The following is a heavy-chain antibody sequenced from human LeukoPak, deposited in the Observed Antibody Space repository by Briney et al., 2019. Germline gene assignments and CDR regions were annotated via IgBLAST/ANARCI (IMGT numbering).Heavy chain of an antibody. CDR3: ARSSPRPPDWHNASDI. Sequence: PSETLSLTCTVSGGSISSSSYYWDWIRQPPGKGLEWIGSIYYSGNTYYNPSLKSRVTISVDTSKNQFSLKLSSVTAADTAVYYCARSSPRPPDWHNASDIWGQGTMVTVSS. D-gene: IGHD2-21*01. J-gene: IGHJ3*02. CDR2: IYYSGNT. CDR1: GGSISSSSYY. V-gene: IGHV4-39*07.